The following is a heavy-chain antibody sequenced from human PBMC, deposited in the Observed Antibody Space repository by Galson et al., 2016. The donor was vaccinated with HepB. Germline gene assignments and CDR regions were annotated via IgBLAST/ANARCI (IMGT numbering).Heavy chain of an antibody. CDR1: GGSVSSGSYY. Sequence: QVQLQESGPGLVKPSETLSLTCTVSGGSVSSGSYYWSWVRQPPGKGLEWIGSIYYSGSAYYNPSLKSRVTMSVDTSKNQFSLKLNSVTAADTAVYYCARQIVVVVAATRGVDWFDPWGQGTLVTVSS. D-gene: IGHD2-15*01. CDR2: IYYSGSA. V-gene: IGHV4-39*01. CDR3: ARQIVVVVAATRGVDWFDP. J-gene: IGHJ5*02.